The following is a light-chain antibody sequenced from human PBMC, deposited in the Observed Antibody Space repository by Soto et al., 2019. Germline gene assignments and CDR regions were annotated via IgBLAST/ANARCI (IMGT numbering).Light chain of an antibody. V-gene: IGKV3-20*01. J-gene: IGKJ1*01. CDR1: QSVSSIY. Sequence: EIVLTQSPGTLSLSPGERATLSCRASQSVSSIYLAWYQQTPGQAPRVIIYGASIRATGIPDRFSGSGSGTDGTLTISRLDNEDGAVYYCQQYGSSTLTFGQGTKVDIK. CDR3: QQYGSSTLT. CDR2: GAS.